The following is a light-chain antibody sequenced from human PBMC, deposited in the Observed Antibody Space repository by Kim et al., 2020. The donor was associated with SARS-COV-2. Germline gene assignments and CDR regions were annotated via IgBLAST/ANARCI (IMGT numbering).Light chain of an antibody. CDR1: SSDVGGYNY. CDR3: SSYTSSSTRV. J-gene: IGLJ3*02. CDR2: DVS. Sequence: GQSITTSCTGTSSDVGGYNYVSWYQQHPGKAPKRMIYDVSNRPSGVSNRFSGSKSGNTASLTISGLQAEDEADYYCSSYTSSSTRVFGGGTQLTVL. V-gene: IGLV2-14*03.